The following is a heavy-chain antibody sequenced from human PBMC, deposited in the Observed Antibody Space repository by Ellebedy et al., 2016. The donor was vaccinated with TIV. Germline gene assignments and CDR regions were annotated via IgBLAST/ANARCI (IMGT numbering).Heavy chain of an antibody. D-gene: IGHD1-1*01. Sequence: PGGSLRLSCAAAGVTVRTNYMSWARQAPGKGLAWVSIIYSAVTTYYTDSVKCRFTISRDNSENTLYLQMNSLRAEDTAVYYCARALVFPGTYYFDYWGQGTLVTVSS. V-gene: IGHV3-66*01. CDR2: IYSAVTT. J-gene: IGHJ4*02. CDR3: ARALVFPGTYYFDY. CDR1: GVTVRTNY.